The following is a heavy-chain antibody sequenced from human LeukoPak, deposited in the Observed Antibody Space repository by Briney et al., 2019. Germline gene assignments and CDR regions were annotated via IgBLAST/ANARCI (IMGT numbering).Heavy chain of an antibody. V-gene: IGHV3-7*01. CDR3: AREELRYFDWSTLFDY. D-gene: IGHD3-9*01. CDR2: IKQDGSEK. CDR1: GFTFSSYW. J-gene: IGHJ4*02. Sequence: GGSLRLSCAASGFTFSSYWMSWVRQAPGKGLEWVANIKQDGSEKYYVDSVKGRFTISRDNAKNSLYLQMNSLRAEDTAVYYCAREELRYFDWSTLFDYWGQGTLVTVSS.